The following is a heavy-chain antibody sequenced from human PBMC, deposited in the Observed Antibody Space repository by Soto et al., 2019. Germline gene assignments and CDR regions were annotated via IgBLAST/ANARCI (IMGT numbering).Heavy chain of an antibody. CDR1: GGSVSSGSYY. CDR2: IYYSGST. CDR3: ARDSRPLSSTHYYGSGSYYNNYYYGMDV. V-gene: IGHV4-61*01. J-gene: IGHJ6*02. D-gene: IGHD3-10*01. Sequence: SETLSLTCTVSGGSVSSGSYYWSWIRQPPGKGLEWIGYIYYSGSTNYNPSLKSRVTISVDTSKNQFSLKLSSVTAADTAVYYCARDSRPLSSTHYYGSGSYYNNYYYGMDVWGQGTTVTVSS.